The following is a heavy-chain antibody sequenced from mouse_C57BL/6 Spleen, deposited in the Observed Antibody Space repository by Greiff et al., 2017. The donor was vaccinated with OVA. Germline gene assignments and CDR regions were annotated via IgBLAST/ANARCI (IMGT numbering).Heavy chain of an antibody. CDR2: IYPRDGST. CDR3: ARNGYLDD. Sequence: VKLMESGPELVKPGASVKLSCKASGYTFPSYDINWVKQRPGQGLEWIGWIYPRDGSTKYNEKFKGKATLTVDTASSTAYMELHSLTSEDAAVYFCARNGYLDDWGQGTTLTVAS. D-gene: IGHD1-1*02. V-gene: IGHV1-85*01. J-gene: IGHJ2*01. CDR1: GYTFPSYD.